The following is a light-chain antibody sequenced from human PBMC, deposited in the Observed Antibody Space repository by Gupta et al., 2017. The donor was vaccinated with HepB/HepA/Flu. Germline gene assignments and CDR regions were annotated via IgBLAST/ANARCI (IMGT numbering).Light chain of an antibody. Sequence: QTVVTQEPSFSVSPGGTITVTCGLRSGSVSTSYYPSWYQQTPGQAPRTLIYSTNPRSSGVPDRFSGSILGNKAALTITGAQAEDESDYYCVLYMESGIWVFGGGTKLTVL. CDR1: SGSVSTSYY. V-gene: IGLV8-61*01. J-gene: IGLJ3*02. CDR3: VLYMESGIWV. CDR2: STN.